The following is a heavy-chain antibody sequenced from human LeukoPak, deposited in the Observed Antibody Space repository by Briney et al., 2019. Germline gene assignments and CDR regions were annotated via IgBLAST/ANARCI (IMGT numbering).Heavy chain of an antibody. V-gene: IGHV4-59*01. D-gene: IGHD6-13*01. CDR1: GGSISSYY. CDR2: IYYSGST. Sequence: SETLSLTCTVSGGSISSYYWSWIRQPPGKGLEWIGYIYYSGSTNYNPSLKRQVTISVDTSKNQFSLKLSSVTAADTAVYYCARVYSSSWYWFDPWGQGTLVTVSS. J-gene: IGHJ5*02. CDR3: ARVYSSSWYWFDP.